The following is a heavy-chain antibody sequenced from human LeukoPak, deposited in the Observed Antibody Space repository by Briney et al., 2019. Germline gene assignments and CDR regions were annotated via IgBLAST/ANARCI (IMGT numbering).Heavy chain of an antibody. CDR3: ARGGLIVVVPAATRNWFDP. V-gene: IGHV4-34*01. D-gene: IGHD2-2*01. Sequence: SETLSLTCAVYGGSFIGYYWSWIRQPPGKGREWIGEINHSGSTNYNPSLKSRVTISVDTSKNQFSLKLSSVTAADTAVYYCARGGLIVVVPAATRNWFDPWGQGTLVTVSS. CDR2: INHSGST. J-gene: IGHJ5*02. CDR1: GGSFIGYY.